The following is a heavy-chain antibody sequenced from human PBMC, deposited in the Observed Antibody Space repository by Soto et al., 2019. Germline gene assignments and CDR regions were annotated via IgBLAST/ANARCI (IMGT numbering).Heavy chain of an antibody. CDR3: ARVAGYSGYDYVTYYYGMDV. CDR2: IYSGGST. V-gene: IGHV3-53*01. D-gene: IGHD5-12*01. J-gene: IGHJ6*02. Sequence: GGSLRLSCAASGFTVSSNYMSWVRQAPGKGLEWVSVIYSGGSTYYADSVKGRFTISRDNSKNTLYLQMNSLRAEDTAVYYCARVAGYSGYDYVTYYYGMDVWGQGTTVTVSS. CDR1: GFTVSSNY.